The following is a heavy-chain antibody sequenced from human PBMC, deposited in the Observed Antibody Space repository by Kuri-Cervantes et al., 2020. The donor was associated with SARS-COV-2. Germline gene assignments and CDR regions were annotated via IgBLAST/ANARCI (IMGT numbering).Heavy chain of an antibody. J-gene: IGHJ5*02. V-gene: IGHV1-69*13. Sequence: SVKVSCKASGGIFSNYAFSWLRQAPGQRLEWMGGIIPVFGSPNYAQKFQGRVTITADESTSTAYMELSSLRSEDTAVYYCARELLAGTTDPPHNWFDPWGQGTLVTVSS. CDR1: GGIFSNYA. CDR2: IIPVFGSP. D-gene: IGHD6-19*01. CDR3: ARELLAGTTDPPHNWFDP.